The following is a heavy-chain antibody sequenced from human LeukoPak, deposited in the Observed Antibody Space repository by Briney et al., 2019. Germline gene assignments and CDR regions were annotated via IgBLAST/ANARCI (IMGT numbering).Heavy chain of an antibody. Sequence: PSETLSLTCTVSGGSISSYYWSWIRQPPGKGLEWIGYIYYSGSTNYNPSLKSRVTISVDTSKNQFSLKLSSVTAADMAVYYCARDRVVVVAGLGYYYGMDVWGQGTTVTVSS. J-gene: IGHJ6*02. CDR3: ARDRVVVVAGLGYYYGMDV. D-gene: IGHD2-15*01. CDR1: GGSISSYY. V-gene: IGHV4-59*01. CDR2: IYYSGST.